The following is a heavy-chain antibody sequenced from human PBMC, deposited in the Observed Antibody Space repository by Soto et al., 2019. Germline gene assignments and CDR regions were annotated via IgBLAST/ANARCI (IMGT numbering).Heavy chain of an antibody. V-gene: IGHV3-23*01. CDR1: WFTFNSLA. D-gene: IGHD2-15*01. CDR2: IDGSGGDT. Sequence: WRFLRLSCAAFWFTFNSLAIARVRQAPGTGLEWVSVIDGSGGDTSLADSVKGRFSISRDNSKKMLYLHMNSLRVEDTATYYCAKEMVAAAYVETSPFDLWGQGTLVTVSS. J-gene: IGHJ4*02. CDR3: AKEMVAAAYVETSPFDL.